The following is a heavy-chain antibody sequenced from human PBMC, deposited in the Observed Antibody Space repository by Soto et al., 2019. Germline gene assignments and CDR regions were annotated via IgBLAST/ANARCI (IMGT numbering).Heavy chain of an antibody. Sequence: ASVKVSCKASGYTFTGYYMHWVRQAPGQGLEWMGWINPNSGGTNYAQKFQGWVTMTRDTSISTAYMELSRLRSDDTAVYYRARGHYGSGSYPSYYYYYYGMDVWGQGTTVTVSS. CDR1: GYTFTGYY. CDR2: INPNSGGT. V-gene: IGHV1-2*04. J-gene: IGHJ6*02. CDR3: ARGHYGSGSYPSYYYYYYGMDV. D-gene: IGHD3-10*01.